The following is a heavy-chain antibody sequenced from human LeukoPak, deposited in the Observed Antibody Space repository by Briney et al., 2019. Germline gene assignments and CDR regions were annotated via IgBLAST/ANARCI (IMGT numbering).Heavy chain of an antibody. CDR3: AFYYYGTRRFDP. V-gene: IGHV3-15*01. Sequence: GGSLRLSCAASGFTFSNAWMSWVRQAPGKGLERVGRIKSKTDGGTTDYAAPVKGRFTISRDDSKNTLYLQMNSLKTEDTAVYYCAFYYYGTRRFDPWGQGTLVTVSS. CDR2: IKSKTDGGTT. D-gene: IGHD3-10*01. J-gene: IGHJ5*02. CDR1: GFTFSNAW.